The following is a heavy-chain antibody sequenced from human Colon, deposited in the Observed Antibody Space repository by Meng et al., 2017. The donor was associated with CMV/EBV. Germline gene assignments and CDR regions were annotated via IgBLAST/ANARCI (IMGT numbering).Heavy chain of an antibody. CDR3: AKGTAATTVPDFDS. J-gene: IGHJ4*02. CDR2: VSWDGGST. V-gene: IGHV3-43*01. CDR1: GFTFDDYT. Sequence: GSLKISCAASGFTFDDYTMNWVRHAPGKGLEWVALVSWDGGSTRYADSVRGRFTISRDNSNNLLVLQLNSLRSDDSALYYCAKGTAATTVPDFDSWGQGTLVTVSS. D-gene: IGHD4-17*01.